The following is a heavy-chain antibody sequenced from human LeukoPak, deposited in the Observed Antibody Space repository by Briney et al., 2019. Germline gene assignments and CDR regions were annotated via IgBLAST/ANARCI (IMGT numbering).Heavy chain of an antibody. CDR1: GFTFSSYS. CDR2: ISSSSSYI. Sequence: GGSLRLSCAASGFTFSSYSMNWVRQAPGNGLEWVSSISSSSSYIYYADSVKGRFTISRDNAKDSLYLQMNSLRAEDTAVYYCARPPRYCSSTSCYAGAGDDAFDIWGQGTMVTVSS. V-gene: IGHV3-21*01. J-gene: IGHJ3*02. CDR3: ARPPRYCSSTSCYAGAGDDAFDI. D-gene: IGHD2-2*01.